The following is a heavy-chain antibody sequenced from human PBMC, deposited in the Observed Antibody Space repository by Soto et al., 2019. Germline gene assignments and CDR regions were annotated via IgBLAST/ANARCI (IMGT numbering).Heavy chain of an antibody. D-gene: IGHD2-2*01. CDR3: ARVGVVPAAPRLRWVDP. V-gene: IGHV4-34*01. CDR1: GGSFSGYY. J-gene: IGHJ5*02. Sequence: SETLSLTCAVYGGSFSGYYWSWIRQPPGKGLEWIGEINHSGSTNYNPSLKSRVTISVDTSKNQFSLKLSSVTAADTAVYYCARVGVVPAAPRLRWVDPWGQGTLVTVS. CDR2: INHSGST.